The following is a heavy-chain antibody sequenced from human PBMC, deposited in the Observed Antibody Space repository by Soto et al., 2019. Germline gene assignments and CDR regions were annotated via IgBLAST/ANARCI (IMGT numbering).Heavy chain of an antibody. CDR2: INAGNGNT. CDR3: AGGPYRDTSSYYYCGLDV. V-gene: IGHV1-3*01. D-gene: IGHD5-18*01. CDR1: GYTFTNYA. J-gene: IGHJ6*02. Sequence: QVQLVQAGAEVKKPGASVKVSCKASGYTFTNYAMHLVRQAPGQRLAWMGWINAGNGNTRYSQKFPGRGTITRDTSASTAYMELRSLRSADTAVYYCAGGPYRDTSSYYYCGLDVWGQGTTVTVSS.